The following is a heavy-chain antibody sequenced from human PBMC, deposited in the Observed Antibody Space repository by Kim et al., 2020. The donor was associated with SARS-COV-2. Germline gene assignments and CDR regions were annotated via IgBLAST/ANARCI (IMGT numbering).Heavy chain of an antibody. CDR2: DK. Sequence: DKHYVDSVKGQFTISRDNAKISLFLQMNSLRVEDTAVYYCARIVPSASGVWGQGTLVTVSS. D-gene: IGHD2-2*01. CDR3: ARIVPSASGV. J-gene: IGHJ4*02. V-gene: IGHV3-7*01.